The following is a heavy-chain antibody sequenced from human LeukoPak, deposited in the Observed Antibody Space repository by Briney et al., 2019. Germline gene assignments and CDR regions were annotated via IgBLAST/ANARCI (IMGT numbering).Heavy chain of an antibody. J-gene: IGHJ5*02. D-gene: IGHD3-10*01. CDR1: GFTFSSYA. CDR3: AKDRGFGEFLGYDP. CDR2: ISGSGGST. Sequence: GASLRLPCAASGFTFSSYAMSWVRQAPGKGLEWVSAISGSGGSTYYADSVKGRFTISRDNSKNTLYLQMNSLRAEDTAVYYCAKDRGFGEFLGYDPWGQGTLVTVSS. V-gene: IGHV3-23*01.